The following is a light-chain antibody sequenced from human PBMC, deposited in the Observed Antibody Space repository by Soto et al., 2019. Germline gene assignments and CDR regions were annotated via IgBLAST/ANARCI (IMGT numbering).Light chain of an antibody. Sequence: DIQMTQSPSSLSASVGDRVTITCRASQIISSYLNWYQQKPGKAPKLLIYAASSLQSGVPSRYSGSGSGTDLTLTISSLQPEDFATYYCQQSYSTPWTFGQGTKVEIK. J-gene: IGKJ1*01. CDR3: QQSYSTPWT. CDR2: AAS. V-gene: IGKV1-39*01. CDR1: QIISSY.